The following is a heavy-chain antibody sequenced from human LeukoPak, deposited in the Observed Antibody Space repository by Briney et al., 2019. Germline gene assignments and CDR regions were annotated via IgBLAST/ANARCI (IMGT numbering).Heavy chain of an antibody. Sequence: GGSLRLSCAASGFSFISYGMHWVRQAPGKGLEWVGVISDDGRRKDYADSVKGRFTISRDNSKDTLYLQMNSLRAEDMAVYYCAKRPSDYGDYVSYFDYWGQGTLVTVSS. V-gene: IGHV3-30*18. CDR2: ISDDGRRK. D-gene: IGHD4-17*01. J-gene: IGHJ4*02. CDR3: AKRPSDYGDYVSYFDY. CDR1: GFSFISYG.